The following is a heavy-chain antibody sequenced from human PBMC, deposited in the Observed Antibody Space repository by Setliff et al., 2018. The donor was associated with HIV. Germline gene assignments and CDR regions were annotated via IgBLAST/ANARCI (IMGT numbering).Heavy chain of an antibody. J-gene: IGHJ6*02. CDR1: GFIFSSYA. CDR3: VRDDSYGTILYYYNGMDV. Sequence: GGSLRLSCAASGFIFSSYAMHWVRQAPGKGLEWVAVMSYDGNNKYYADSVKGRFTISRDNVKNTLYLQMNSLRAEDTGIYYCVRDDSYGTILYYYNGMDVWGQGTTV. D-gene: IGHD5-18*01. CDR2: MSYDGNNK. V-gene: IGHV3-30*07.